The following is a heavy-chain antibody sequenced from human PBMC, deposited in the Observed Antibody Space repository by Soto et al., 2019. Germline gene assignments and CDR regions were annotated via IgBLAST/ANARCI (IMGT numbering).Heavy chain of an antibody. J-gene: IGHJ4*02. V-gene: IGHV3-23*01. CDR3: AKDLPLRYSGYDYFDY. CDR1: GFTFSSYA. D-gene: IGHD5-12*01. CDR2: ISGSGGST. Sequence: PGGSLRLSCAASGFTFSSYAMSWVRQAPGKGLEWVSAISGSGGSTYYADSVKGRFTISRDNSKNTLYLQMNSLRAEDTAVYYCAKDLPLRYSGYDYFDYWGQGTLVTVSS.